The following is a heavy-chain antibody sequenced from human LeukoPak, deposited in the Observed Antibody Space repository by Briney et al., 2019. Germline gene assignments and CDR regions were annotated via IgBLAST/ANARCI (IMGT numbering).Heavy chain of an antibody. CDR2: MNPNSGNT. D-gene: IGHD5-24*01. Sequence: ASVKVSSKPSGYTFTIYDINWGRQAPGQGLGWMVWMNPNSGNTGYAQKFQGRVTMTGNTSISTAYMELSSLRSEDTAVYYCARGRWLPGGNAFDIWGQGTMVTVSS. CDR3: ARGRWLPGGNAFDI. V-gene: IGHV1-8*01. CDR1: GYTFTIYD. J-gene: IGHJ3*02.